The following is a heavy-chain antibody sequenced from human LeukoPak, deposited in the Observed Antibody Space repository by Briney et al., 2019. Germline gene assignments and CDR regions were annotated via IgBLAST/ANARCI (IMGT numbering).Heavy chain of an antibody. Sequence: PSETLSLTCAVYGGSFSGYYWSWIRQPPGKGLEWIGEINHSGSTNYNPSLKSRVTISVDTSKNQFSQKLSSVTAADTAVYYCARGGYDYVWGSYRFNWFDPWGQGTLVTVSS. CDR3: ARGGYDYVWGSYRFNWFDP. D-gene: IGHD3-16*02. CDR1: GGSFSGYY. V-gene: IGHV4-34*01. CDR2: INHSGST. J-gene: IGHJ5*02.